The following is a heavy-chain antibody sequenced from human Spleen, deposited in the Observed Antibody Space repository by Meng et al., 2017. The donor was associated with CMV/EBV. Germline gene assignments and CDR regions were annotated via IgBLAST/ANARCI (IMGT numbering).Heavy chain of an antibody. CDR1: GFTFHDHG. D-gene: IGHD5-24*01. Sequence: GESLKISCATSGFTFHDHGMTWVRQVLGQGLEWVSGINWNGGSTGYADSVKGRFTISRDNAKNSLYLQMNSLRAEDTAVYYCARDTSSYKMDVWGQGTTVTVSS. CDR2: INWNGGST. J-gene: IGHJ6*02. CDR3: ARDTSSYKMDV. V-gene: IGHV3-20*04.